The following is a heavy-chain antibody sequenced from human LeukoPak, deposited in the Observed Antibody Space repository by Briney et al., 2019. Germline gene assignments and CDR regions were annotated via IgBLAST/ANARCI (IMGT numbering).Heavy chain of an antibody. CDR2: ISGSGGST. V-gene: IGHV3-23*01. CDR3: ARLRYSYGPGDFDY. CDR1: GFIFSDAW. J-gene: IGHJ4*02. D-gene: IGHD5-18*01. Sequence: GGSLRLSCAASGFIFSDAWMHWVRQAPGKGLEWVSAISGSGGSTCYADSVKGRFTISRDNSKNTLYLQMNSLRAEDTAVYYCARLRYSYGPGDFDYWGQGALVTVSS.